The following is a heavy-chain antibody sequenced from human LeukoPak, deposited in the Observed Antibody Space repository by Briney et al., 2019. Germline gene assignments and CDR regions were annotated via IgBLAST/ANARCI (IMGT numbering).Heavy chain of an antibody. D-gene: IGHD6-19*01. CDR3: ARGVGWYYYYYYMDV. CDR1: GYTFTGYY. Sequence: GASVKVSCKASGYTFTGYYMHWVRQAPGQGLEWMGWINPKSGGTNYAQKFQGRVTMTRDTSISTAYMELSRLRSDDTAVYYCARGVGWYYYYYYMDVWGKGTTVTVSS. CDR2: INPKSGGT. V-gene: IGHV1-2*02. J-gene: IGHJ6*03.